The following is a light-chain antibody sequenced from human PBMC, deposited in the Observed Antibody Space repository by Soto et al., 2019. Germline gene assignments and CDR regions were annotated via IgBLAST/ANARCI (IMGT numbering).Light chain of an antibody. CDR1: SSDVGGYNY. J-gene: IGLJ1*01. V-gene: IGLV2-14*01. CDR2: DVT. Sequence: QSALTQPASVSGSPGQSIAISCTGTSSDVGGYNYVSWYQQHPGKAPKLMIYDVTSRPSGVSNRFSGSKSGNTASLTISGLQAEDEADYYCTSYTSTSGLDVFGTGTKLTVL. CDR3: TSYTSTSGLDV.